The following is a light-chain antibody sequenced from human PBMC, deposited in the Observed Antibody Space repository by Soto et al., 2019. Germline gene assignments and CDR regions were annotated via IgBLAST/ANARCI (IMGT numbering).Light chain of an antibody. V-gene: IGLV2-14*01. J-gene: IGLJ1*01. CDR3: SSHSSSSAYYV. CDR1: SSDIGYYDY. Sequence: ALTQPASVSGSPGQSITISCTGTSSDIGYYDYVSWYQHHSGKAPKLIIYEVNNRPSGVSNRFSGSKSVNTASLTISGLQAEDEADYYCSSHSSSSAYYVFGTGTKVTVL. CDR2: EVN.